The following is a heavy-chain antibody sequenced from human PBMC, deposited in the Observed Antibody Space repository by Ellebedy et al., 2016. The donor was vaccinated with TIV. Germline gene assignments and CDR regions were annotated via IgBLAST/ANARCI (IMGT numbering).Heavy chain of an antibody. D-gene: IGHD5-12*01. CDR1: GGIFRSNA. V-gene: IGHV1-69*13. Sequence: SVKVSCKASGGIFRSNAFSWVRQAPGQGLEWMGGIVAVFGTTTYAQKFQGRVTITADVSTSTVYMELSSLTADDTAAYYCARYSGYHFRGNYFDYWGQGTLVTVSS. CDR2: IVAVFGTT. J-gene: IGHJ4*02. CDR3: ARYSGYHFRGNYFDY.